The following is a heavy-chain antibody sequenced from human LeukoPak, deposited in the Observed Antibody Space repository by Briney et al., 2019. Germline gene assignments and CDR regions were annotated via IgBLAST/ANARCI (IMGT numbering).Heavy chain of an antibody. CDR2: IIPIFGTA. J-gene: IGHJ4*02. CDR3: ARSPGDTAMVYYFDY. Sequence: ASVKVSCKASGGTFSSYAISWVRQAPGQGLEWMGGIIPIFGTANYAQKFQGRVTITADESTSTAYMELSSLRSEDTAVYYCARSPGDTAMVYYFDYWGQGTLVTVSS. D-gene: IGHD5-18*01. CDR1: GGTFSSYA. V-gene: IGHV1-69*13.